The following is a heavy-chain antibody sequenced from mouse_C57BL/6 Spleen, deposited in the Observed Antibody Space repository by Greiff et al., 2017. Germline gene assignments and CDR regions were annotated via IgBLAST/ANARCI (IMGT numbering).Heavy chain of an antibody. D-gene: IGHD2-4*01. V-gene: IGHV5-17*01. CDR1: GFTFSDYG. CDR2: ISSGSSTI. J-gene: IGHJ4*01. CDR3: AREAIYYDYDGAMDY. Sequence: EVQLQQSGGGLVKPGGSLKLSCAASGFTFSDYGMHWVRQAPEKGLEWVAYISSGSSTIYYADTVKGRFTISRDNAKNTLFLQMTSLRSEDTAMYYCAREAIYYDYDGAMDYWGQGTSVTVSS.